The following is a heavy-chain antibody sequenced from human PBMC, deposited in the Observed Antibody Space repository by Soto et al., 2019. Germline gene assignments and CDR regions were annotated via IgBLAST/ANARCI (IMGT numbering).Heavy chain of an antibody. J-gene: IGHJ4*02. Sequence: GGSLRLSCEASGFPLSTYWMSWVRQAPGKGLEWVANINQDGSQIYYVDSVKGRFTISRDNAKNSVYLQMKSLSADDTAVYYCARAVADDSSYWGQGTLVTVSS. CDR2: INQDGSQI. CDR1: GFPLSTYW. V-gene: IGHV3-7*01. CDR3: ARAVADDSSY. D-gene: IGHD3-22*01.